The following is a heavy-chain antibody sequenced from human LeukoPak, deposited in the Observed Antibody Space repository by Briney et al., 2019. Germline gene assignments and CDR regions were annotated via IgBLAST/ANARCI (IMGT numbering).Heavy chain of an antibody. V-gene: IGHV3-7*01. CDR1: GFSLSDYW. D-gene: IGHD2-2*01. CDR2: INLRGGAS. CDR3: ANVPRSTVSY. Sequence: GGSLRLSCAASGFSLSDYWMNWVRQAPGKGLEWVANINLRGGASLYVDSVRGRFTISRDNAKSLLFLQMYNLRTEDTGVYFCANVPRSTVSYWGRGTLVTVSS. J-gene: IGHJ4*02.